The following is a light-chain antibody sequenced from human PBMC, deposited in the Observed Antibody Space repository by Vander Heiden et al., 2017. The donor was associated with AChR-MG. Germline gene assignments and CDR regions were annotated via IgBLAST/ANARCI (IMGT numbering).Light chain of an antibody. CDR2: GKN. V-gene: IGLV3-19*01. J-gene: IGLJ3*02. Sequence: SSELTQDPAVSVALGQTVRIKCQGDSLRSYYASWYQQKPGQAHVLVIYGKNNRPSGIADRFSGSSSGNTAALTITGAQAEDEADYYCNSRDSSGNHWVFGGGTKLTVL. CDR1: SLRSYY. CDR3: NSRDSSGNHWV.